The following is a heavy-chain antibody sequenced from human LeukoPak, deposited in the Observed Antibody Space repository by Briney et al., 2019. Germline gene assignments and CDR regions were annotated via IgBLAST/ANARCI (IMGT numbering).Heavy chain of an antibody. CDR2: ISAYNGNT. CDR1: GYTFTSYG. Sequence: GASVKVSCKASGYTFTSYGISWVRQAPGQGLEWMGWISAYNGNTNYAQKLQGRVTMTTDTSTSTAYMELRSLRSDDTAVYYCARDLWSQLRFLEWEKNWFDPWGQGTLVTVSS. D-gene: IGHD3-3*01. CDR3: ARDLWSQLRFLEWEKNWFDP. J-gene: IGHJ5*02. V-gene: IGHV1-18*01.